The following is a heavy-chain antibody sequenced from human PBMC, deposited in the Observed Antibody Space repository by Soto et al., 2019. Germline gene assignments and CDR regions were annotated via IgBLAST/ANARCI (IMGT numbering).Heavy chain of an antibody. CDR1: GYTFTSYG. CDR3: ARERDSSGYSPPFDY. V-gene: IGHV1-18*01. J-gene: IGHJ4*02. Sequence: VQLVQSGAEVKKPGASVKVSCKASGYTFTSYGISWVRQAPGQGLEGMGWISAYNGNTNYAQKLQGRATMTTDTSTSTAYMELRSLRSDDTAVYYCARERDSSGYSPPFDYWGQGTLVTVSS. CDR2: ISAYNGNT. D-gene: IGHD3-22*01.